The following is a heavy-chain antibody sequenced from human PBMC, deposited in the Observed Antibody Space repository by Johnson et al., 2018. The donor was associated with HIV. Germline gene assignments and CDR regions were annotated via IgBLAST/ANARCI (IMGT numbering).Heavy chain of an antibody. J-gene: IGHJ3*02. CDR2: ISYDGSNK. V-gene: IGHV3-30*04. CDR1: GFTFSSYA. Sequence: QMQLVESGGGVVQPGRSLRLSCAASGFTFSSYAMHWVRQAPGKGLEWVAVISYDGSNKYYADSVKGRLTISRDNSKNTRYLQINSLRAEDTAVYYCARDITAARPSAFDIWGQGTMVTVSS. D-gene: IGHD6-6*01. CDR3: ARDITAARPSAFDI.